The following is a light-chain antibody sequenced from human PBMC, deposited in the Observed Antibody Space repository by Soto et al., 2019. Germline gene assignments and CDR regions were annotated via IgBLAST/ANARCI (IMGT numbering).Light chain of an antibody. J-gene: IGKJ5*01. Sequence: ILLTQSPGTLSLSPGDRATLSCRASQSVSNKYLARYQQKPGQAPRLLIYGASSRATGIPDRFSGSGSGTDFTLTISRLEPEDFEVYYCQQYGNSPVTFGQGKRLYIK. V-gene: IGKV3-20*01. CDR3: QQYGNSPVT. CDR1: QSVSNKY. CDR2: GAS.